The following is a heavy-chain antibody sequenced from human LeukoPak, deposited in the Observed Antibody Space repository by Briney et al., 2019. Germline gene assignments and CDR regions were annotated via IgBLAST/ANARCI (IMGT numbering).Heavy chain of an antibody. J-gene: IGHJ6*02. V-gene: IGHV3-21*01. CDR1: GFTFSSYS. Sequence: GGSLRLSCAASGFTFSSYSMNWVRQAPGKGLEWVSSISSSSSYIYYADSVKGRFTISRDNAKNSLYLQMSSLRAGDTAVYYCAREWEYYYDSSGYYYYYYYGMDVWGQGTTVTVSS. D-gene: IGHD3-22*01. CDR2: ISSSSSYI. CDR3: AREWEYYYDSSGYYYYYYYGMDV.